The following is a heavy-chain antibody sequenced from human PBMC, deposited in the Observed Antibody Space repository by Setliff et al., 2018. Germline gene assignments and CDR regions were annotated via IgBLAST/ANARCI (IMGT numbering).Heavy chain of an antibody. CDR3: ARMSGFQYMDV. Sequence: SETLSLTCTVSGDSISSRRNYWGWMRQPAGKELEWIGQIYTSWSTNYNPSLKSRVTISLVPSKNQFSLSLSSVTAADTAVYYCARMSGFQYMDVWGKGTTVTVSS. CDR2: IYTSWST. J-gene: IGHJ6*03. D-gene: IGHD6-25*01. V-gene: IGHV4-61*09. CDR1: GDSISSRRNY.